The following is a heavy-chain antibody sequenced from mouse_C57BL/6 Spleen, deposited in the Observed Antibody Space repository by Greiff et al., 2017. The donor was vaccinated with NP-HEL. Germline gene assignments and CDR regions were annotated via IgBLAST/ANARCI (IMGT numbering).Heavy chain of an antibody. CDR1: GYTFTSYW. D-gene: IGHD1-1*01. V-gene: IGHV1-64*01. Sequence: QVQLQQPGAELVKPGASVKLSCKASGYTFTSYWMHWVKQRPGQGLEWIGMIHPNSGSTNYNEKFKSKATLTVDKSSSTAYMQLSSLTSEDSAVYYCARDYYGSSSAWYFDVWGTGTTVTVSS. CDR3: ARDYYGSSSAWYFDV. CDR2: IHPNSGST. J-gene: IGHJ1*03.